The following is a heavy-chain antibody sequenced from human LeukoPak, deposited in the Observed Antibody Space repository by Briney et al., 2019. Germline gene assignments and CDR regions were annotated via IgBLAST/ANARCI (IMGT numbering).Heavy chain of an antibody. Sequence: ASVKVSCKASGYTFTSYYMHWVRQAPGQGLEWMGIIDPSGGSTSYAQKFQGRVTMTRDTSTSTVYMELSSLRSEDTAVYYCARVSPDPTSIVVVPAALDYWGQGTLVTVSS. J-gene: IGHJ4*02. V-gene: IGHV1-46*01. CDR2: IDPSGGST. CDR3: ARVSPDPTSIVVVPAALDY. D-gene: IGHD2-2*01. CDR1: GYTFTSYY.